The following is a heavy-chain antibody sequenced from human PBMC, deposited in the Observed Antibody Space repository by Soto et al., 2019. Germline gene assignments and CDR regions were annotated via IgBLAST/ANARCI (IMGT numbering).Heavy chain of an antibody. CDR3: VQSRCGGDCRQSYSSHSYSGLVV. CDR1: GFSLSTTGVG. V-gene: IGHV2-5*02. CDR2: MYWDDDK. D-gene: IGHD2-21*02. Sequence: QITLKESGPTLVKPTQTLTLTCTFSGFSLSTTGVGVGWIRQPPGKAREWLSLMYWDDDKRYNPSLNSRLTITKDTTKNQVVMAMTNRDPVDTATFYCVQSRCGGDCRQSYSSHSYSGLVVWGQGTTVTVSS. J-gene: IGHJ6*02.